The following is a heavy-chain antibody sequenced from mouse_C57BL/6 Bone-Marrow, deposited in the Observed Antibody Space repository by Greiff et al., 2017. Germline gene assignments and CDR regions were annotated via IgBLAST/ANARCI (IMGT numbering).Heavy chain of an antibody. J-gene: IGHJ3*01. V-gene: IGHV1-55*01. D-gene: IGHD2-5*01. CDR3: ARAGYYSIFAY. CDR2: ISPGSGST. Sequence: QVQLQQPGAELVKPGASVKMSCKASGYTFTSYWITWVKQRPGQGLEWIGDISPGSGSTNYNEKFKSKATLTVDTSSSTAYMQRSSLTSEDSAVYYCARAGYYSIFAYWGQGTLVTVSA. CDR1: GYTFTSYW.